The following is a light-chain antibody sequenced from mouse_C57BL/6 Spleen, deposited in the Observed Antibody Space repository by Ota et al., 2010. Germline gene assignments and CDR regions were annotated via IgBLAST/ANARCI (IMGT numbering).Light chain of an antibody. CDR2: YTS. V-gene: IGKV19-93*01. CDR1: QDINKY. J-gene: IGKJ2*01. CDR3: LQYDNLLYT. Sequence: DIQMTQSPSSLSASLGGKVTITCKASQDINKYIAWYQHKPGKGPRLLIHYTSTLQPGIPSRFSGSGSGXDYPSASATWSLKDNWTTYYCLQYDNLLYTFGGGPRLGNKT.